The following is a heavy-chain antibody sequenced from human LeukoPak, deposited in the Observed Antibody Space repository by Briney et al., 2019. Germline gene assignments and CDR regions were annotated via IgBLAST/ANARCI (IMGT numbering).Heavy chain of an antibody. Sequence: SETLSLTCTVSGGSISSYYWSWIRQPPGKGLGWIGYIYSSGTTNYTPSLKTRVTISIDTSKNEFSLRLTSVTAADTAGYYCAREANYYGSGSYFEGTFDYWGQGSLVTVSS. J-gene: IGHJ4*02. D-gene: IGHD3-10*01. CDR3: AREANYYGSGSYFEGTFDY. CDR2: IYSSGTT. V-gene: IGHV4-59*01. CDR1: GGSISSYY.